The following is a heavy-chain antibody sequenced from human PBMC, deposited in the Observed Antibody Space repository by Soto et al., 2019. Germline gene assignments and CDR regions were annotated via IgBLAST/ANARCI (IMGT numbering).Heavy chain of an antibody. D-gene: IGHD2-15*01. J-gene: IGHJ4*02. CDR3: ARDSRWPILNFDN. V-gene: IGHV3-30*03. CDR1: DFDFSSYG. Sequence: GGSLRLSCAASDFDFSSYGIHWVRQAPGKGLEWVAASSYDGRETFYADSAKGRFTVSKEMSKNTAFLQMNALRHEDTAVYFCARDSRWPILNFDNWRQGTPVTVSS. CDR2: SSYDGRET.